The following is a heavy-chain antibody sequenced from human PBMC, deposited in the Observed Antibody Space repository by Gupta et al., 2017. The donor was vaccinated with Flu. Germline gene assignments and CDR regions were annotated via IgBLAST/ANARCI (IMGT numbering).Heavy chain of an antibody. CDR2: IYYRGAT. J-gene: IGHJ6*03. D-gene: IGHD3-22*01. CDR1: GGSISSGAHY. Sequence: QVQLQESGPGLVKPSQTLSLTCSVSGGSISSGAHYWTWIRQPPGKGLEWIGYIYYRGATYYNPTLNRRVSISVDTSKNQFSLKLSSVTAADAAVYFCARATISTYYMDVWGKGTTATVSS. CDR3: ARATISTYYMDV. V-gene: IGHV4-30-4*01.